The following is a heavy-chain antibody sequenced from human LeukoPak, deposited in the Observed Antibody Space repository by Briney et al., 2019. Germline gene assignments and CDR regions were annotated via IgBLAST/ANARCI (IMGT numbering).Heavy chain of an antibody. V-gene: IGHV4-59*12. J-gene: IGHJ5*02. CDR2: IYYSGST. CDR3: ARDIVATTNWFDP. CDR1: GGSISSYY. D-gene: IGHD5-12*01. Sequence: SETLSLTCTVSGGSISSYYWSWIRQPPGKGLEWIGYIYYSGSTNYNPSLKSRVTITVDTSKNQFSLKLSSVTAADTAVYYCARDIVATTNWFDPWGQGTLVTVSS.